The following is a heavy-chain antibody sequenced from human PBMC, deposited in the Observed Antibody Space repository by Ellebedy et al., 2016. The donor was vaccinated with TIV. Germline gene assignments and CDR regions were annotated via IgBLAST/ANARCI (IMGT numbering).Heavy chain of an antibody. CDR1: GFTXRSYT. V-gene: IGHV3-23*01. CDR3: AKGDGIPSLDY. Sequence: GESLKISCVASGFTXRSYTXPWVRLAPGKGLEWVSSIGGTGSTFYVDSVKVRFAIYRDNTKNTLVLQMNSLRAEDTAVYYCAKGDGIPSLDYWGQGTLVTVSS. J-gene: IGHJ4*02. CDR2: IGGTGST. D-gene: IGHD1-26*01.